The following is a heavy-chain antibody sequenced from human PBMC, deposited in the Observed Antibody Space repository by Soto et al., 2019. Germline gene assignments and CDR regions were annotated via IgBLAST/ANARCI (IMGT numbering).Heavy chain of an antibody. D-gene: IGHD3-16*01. Sequence: GGSLRLSCAASGFTVSSYAMHWVRQAPGKGLEWVAGITYDGSNKYYADSVKGRFTISRDNAKNTLYLQMNSLRAEDTAVYYCARDLSVGFGAALSNHNYMDVWGKGTTVTVSS. V-gene: IGHV3-30-3*01. CDR1: GFTVSSYA. CDR2: ITYDGSNK. J-gene: IGHJ6*03. CDR3: ARDLSVGFGAALSNHNYMDV.